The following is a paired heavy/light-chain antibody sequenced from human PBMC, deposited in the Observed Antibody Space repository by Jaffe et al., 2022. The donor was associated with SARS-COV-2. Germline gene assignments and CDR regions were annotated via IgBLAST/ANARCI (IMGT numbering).Light chain of an antibody. J-gene: IGLJ3*02. Sequence: QSVLTQPPSASGTPGQRVSISCSGSNSNIGKNPVNWYQQVPGTAPKLLIYIDNQRPSGVPERFSGSKSGTSASLAISGLQSEDEAEYYCAAWDDSLNGPLFGGGTKLTVL. V-gene: IGLV1-44*01. CDR1: NSNIGKNP. CDR3: AAWDDSLNGPL. CDR2: IDN.
Heavy chain of an antibody. V-gene: IGHV4-59*01. Sequence: QVQLQESGPGLVKPSETLSLTCAVSGGSSSSYYWSWVRQPPGKGLEWIGYVSYTGDTNFNPSLKSRATMSVDTSKNQLSLRLTSVTAADTAVYYCAREMRIRGLVAFSFYSYMDVWGKGTTVIVSS. J-gene: IGHJ6*03. CDR3: AREMRIRGLVAFSFYSYMDV. CDR2: VSYTGDT. D-gene: IGHD3-10*01. CDR1: GGSSSSYY.